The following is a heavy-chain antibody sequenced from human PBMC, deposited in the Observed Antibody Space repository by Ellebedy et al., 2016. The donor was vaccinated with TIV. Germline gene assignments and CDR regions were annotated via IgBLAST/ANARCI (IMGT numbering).Heavy chain of an antibody. Sequence: MPSETLSLTCIVSGHSISNAYYWRCIRPSPGEGLEYIGSIFHTGSSYYNPSLKSRVTISVDTAKNQFSLKLSSVTAADTAVYYCARVADDAFDIWGQGTMVTVSS. CDR2: IFHTGSS. CDR1: GHSISNAYY. V-gene: IGHV4-38-2*02. J-gene: IGHJ3*02. CDR3: ARVADDAFDI.